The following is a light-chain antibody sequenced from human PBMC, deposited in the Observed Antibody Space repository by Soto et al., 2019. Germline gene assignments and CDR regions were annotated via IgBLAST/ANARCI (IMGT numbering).Light chain of an antibody. Sequence: EIVLTQSPGNLSLSPGERATLSCRASQSVNRYLVWYQQKPGQAPRLLMYDASKRATGIPARFSGSGSGTDFTLTISSLEPEDFAVYYCQQRDIWPWTVGQGTKVDIK. J-gene: IGKJ1*01. CDR3: QQRDIWPWT. V-gene: IGKV3-11*01. CDR2: DAS. CDR1: QSVNRY.